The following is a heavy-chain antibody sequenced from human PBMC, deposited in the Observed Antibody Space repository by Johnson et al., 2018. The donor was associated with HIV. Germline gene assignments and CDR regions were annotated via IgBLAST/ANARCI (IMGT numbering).Heavy chain of an antibody. Sequence: VQLVESGGGLVQPGGSLRLSCAASGFTLSSYAMHWVRQAPGKGLEWVANIKQDGSEKYYVDSVKGRFTISRDNAKNSLYLQMNSLRAEDTALYYCAREVEITMVQGVIIGDAFDIWGQGTMVTVSS. CDR1: GFTLSSYA. V-gene: IGHV3-7*03. D-gene: IGHD3-10*01. CDR2: IKQDGSEK. CDR3: AREVEITMVQGVIIGDAFDI. J-gene: IGHJ3*02.